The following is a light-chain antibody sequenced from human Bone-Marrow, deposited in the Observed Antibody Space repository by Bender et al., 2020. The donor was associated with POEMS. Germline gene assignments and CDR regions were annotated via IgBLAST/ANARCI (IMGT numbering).Light chain of an antibody. J-gene: IGLJ2*01. CDR1: DLGDKY. Sequence: SYEVTQPPSVSVSPGQTASITCSGDDLGDKYVAWYQQKPGQSPVLVIYQDTKRPSGIPERFSGSNSGNTATLTISGTQAMDEADYYCQAWGTYSVIFGRGTKLTVL. CDR3: QAWGTYSVI. CDR2: QDT. V-gene: IGLV3-1*01.